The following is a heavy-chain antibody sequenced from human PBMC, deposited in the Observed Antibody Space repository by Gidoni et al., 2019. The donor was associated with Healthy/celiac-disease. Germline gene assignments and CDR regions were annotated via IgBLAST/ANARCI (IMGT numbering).Heavy chain of an antibody. CDR1: GFTFSSYS. J-gene: IGHJ4*02. Sequence: EVQLVESGGGLVQPGGSLRRSCSASGFTFSSYSMNWVREAPGKGLGWVSYISSSSSTIYYADSVKGRFTISRDNAKNSLYLQMNSLRAEDTAVYYCARGTVNHLNYWGQGTLVTVSS. V-gene: IGHV3-48*01. CDR2: ISSSSSTI. D-gene: IGHD3-16*02. CDR3: ARGTVNHLNY.